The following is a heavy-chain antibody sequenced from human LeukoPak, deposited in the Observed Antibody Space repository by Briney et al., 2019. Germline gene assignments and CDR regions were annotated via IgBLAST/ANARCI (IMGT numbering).Heavy chain of an antibody. CDR3: AKDEQWLPEYGMDV. Sequence: GGSLRLSCAASGFTFSSYAMSWVRQAPGKGLEWVSAISGSGGSTYYADSVKGRFTISRDNSKNTLYLQMNSLRVEDTAVYYCAKDEQWLPEYGMDVWGQGTTVTVSS. J-gene: IGHJ6*02. CDR2: ISGSGGST. D-gene: IGHD6-19*01. CDR1: GFTFSSYA. V-gene: IGHV3-23*01.